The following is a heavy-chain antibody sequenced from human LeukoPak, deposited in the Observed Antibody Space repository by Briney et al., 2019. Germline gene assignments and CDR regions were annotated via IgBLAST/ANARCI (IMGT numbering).Heavy chain of an antibody. D-gene: IGHD1-26*01. Sequence: GGSLRLSCAASGFTFSSYAMSWVRQAPGKGLEWVSSMSNGGGTYYGDSVKGRFTISRDNSKNTLFLQMNSLRAEDTAVYYCAKGSENIMGAPQADYWGQGTLVIVSS. CDR3: AKGSENIMGAPQADY. V-gene: IGHV3-23*01. CDR1: GFTFSSYA. J-gene: IGHJ4*02. CDR2: MSNGGGT.